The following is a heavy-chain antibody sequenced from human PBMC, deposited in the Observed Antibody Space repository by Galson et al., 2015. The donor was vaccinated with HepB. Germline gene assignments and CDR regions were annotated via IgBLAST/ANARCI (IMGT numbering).Heavy chain of an antibody. J-gene: IGHJ4*02. Sequence: SLRLSCAASGFTFSSYSMNWVRQAPGKGLEWVSSISSSSSYIYYADSVKGRFTISRDNAKNSLYLQMNSLRVEDTAVYYCARPLGYGDRRGHAFGYWGQGTLVTVSS. D-gene: IGHD4-17*01. CDR1: GFTFSSYS. CDR3: ARPLGYGDRRGHAFGY. CDR2: ISSSSSYI. V-gene: IGHV3-21*01.